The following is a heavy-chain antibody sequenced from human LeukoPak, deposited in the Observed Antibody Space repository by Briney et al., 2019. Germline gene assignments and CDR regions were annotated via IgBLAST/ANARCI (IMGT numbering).Heavy chain of an antibody. CDR2: ISGSGGST. J-gene: IGHJ4*02. CDR3: AKGGYYYDSSGYYLSGY. D-gene: IGHD3-22*01. Sequence: PGGSLRLSCAASGFTFSSYAMSWVRQAPGKGLEWVSAISGSGGSTYYADSVKGRFTISRDNSKNTLYLQMNSLRAEDTAVYYCAKGGYYYDSSGYYLSGYWGQGTLVTVSS. V-gene: IGHV3-23*01. CDR1: GFTFSSYA.